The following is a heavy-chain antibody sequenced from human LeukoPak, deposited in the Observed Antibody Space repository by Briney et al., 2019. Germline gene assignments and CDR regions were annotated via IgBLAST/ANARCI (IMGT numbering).Heavy chain of an antibody. J-gene: IGHJ5*02. CDR1: GVTFSSYA. CDR2: IIPMFGTA. V-gene: IGHV1-69*06. Sequence: SVKVSCKTSGVTFSSYAITWVRQAPGQGPEWMGGIIPMFGTANYAQKFQGRVTISADKSTSTAFMELSSLRSDDTAVYYCARDVLDYYDRSGYVTWGQGTLVTVSS. D-gene: IGHD3-22*01. CDR3: ARDVLDYYDRSGYVT.